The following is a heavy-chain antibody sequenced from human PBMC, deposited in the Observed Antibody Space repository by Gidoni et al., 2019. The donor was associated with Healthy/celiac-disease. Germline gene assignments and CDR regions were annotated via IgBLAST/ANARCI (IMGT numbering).Heavy chain of an antibody. D-gene: IGHD3-3*01. CDR3: ARDRIYYDFWSGFDY. V-gene: IGHV3-21*01. Sequence: EVQLVESGGGLVKPGGSLRLSCAASGFTFSSYSMNWVRQAPGKGLEWVSSISSSSSYIYYADSVKGRFTISRDNAKNSLYLQMNSLRAEDTAVYYCARDRIYYDFWSGFDYWGQGTLVTVSS. CDR1: GFTFSSYS. J-gene: IGHJ4*02. CDR2: ISSSSSYI.